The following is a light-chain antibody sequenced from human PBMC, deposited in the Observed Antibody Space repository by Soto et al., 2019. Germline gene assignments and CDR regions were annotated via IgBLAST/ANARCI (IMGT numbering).Light chain of an antibody. V-gene: IGLV1-44*01. J-gene: IGLJ1*01. CDR2: SNN. Sequence: QSVLTQPPSASGTPGQRVTISCSGSRSNIGSNTVHWYQQLPGTAPKLLIYSNNQRPSGVPDRFSGSKSGTSASLAISGLQSEYEADYYCAAWDDRLNGYVFATGTKVTVL. CDR1: RSNIGSNT. CDR3: AAWDDRLNGYV.